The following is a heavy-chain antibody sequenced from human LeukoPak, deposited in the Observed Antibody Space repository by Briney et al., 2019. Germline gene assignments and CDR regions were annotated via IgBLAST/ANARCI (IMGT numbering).Heavy chain of an antibody. CDR2: IRYDGSNK. Sequence: GGSLRLSCAASGFTFSSYGMHWVRQAPGKGLEWVAFIRYDGSNKYYADSVKGRFTISRDNSKNTLYLQMNSLRAEDTAVYYCAKGYYGSGRYFPAYYWGEGTLVTLSS. V-gene: IGHV3-30*02. D-gene: IGHD3-10*01. CDR3: AKGYYGSGRYFPAYY. J-gene: IGHJ4*02. CDR1: GFTFSSYG.